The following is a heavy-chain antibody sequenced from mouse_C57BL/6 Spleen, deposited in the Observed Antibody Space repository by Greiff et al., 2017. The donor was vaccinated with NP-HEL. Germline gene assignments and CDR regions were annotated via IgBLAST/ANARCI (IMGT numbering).Heavy chain of an antibody. CDR2: ISYDGSN. CDR3: AREEDYGSSF. Sequence: ESGPGLVKPSQSLSLTCSVTGYSITSGYYWNWIRQFPGNKLEWMGYISYDGSNNYNPSLKNRISITRDTSKNQFFLKLNSVTTEDTATYYCAREEDYGSSFWGQGTLVTVSA. V-gene: IGHV3-6*01. J-gene: IGHJ3*01. CDR1: GYSITSGYY. D-gene: IGHD1-1*01.